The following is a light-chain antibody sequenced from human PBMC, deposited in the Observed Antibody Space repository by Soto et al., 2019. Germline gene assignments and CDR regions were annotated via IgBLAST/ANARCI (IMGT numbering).Light chain of an antibody. J-gene: IGLJ2*01. Sequence: SYELNQPPAVSVSARPTAGLTCSGDKLGDKFACRYQQKAGPSPVLVIYQDTKRPSGIPERFSCSKTGNTASRTISGTQAMDEPVYPWLAWASSTVVFGGGTKLTVL. CDR2: QDT. CDR3: LAWASSTVV. CDR1: KLGDKF. V-gene: IGLV3-1*01.